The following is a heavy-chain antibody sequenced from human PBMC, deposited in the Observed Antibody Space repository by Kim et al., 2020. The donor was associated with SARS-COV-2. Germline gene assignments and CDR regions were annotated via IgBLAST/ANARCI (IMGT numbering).Heavy chain of an antibody. CDR2: ISYDGSKK. D-gene: IGHD3-10*01. V-gene: IGHV3-30*09. CDR3: ARDSGWFGTDYFDY. Sequence: GGSLRLSCAASGFTFSSYAMHWVRQAPGKGLEWVAVISYDGSKKNYADSVKGRFAISRDTSKNTLYLQMNSLRAEDTAVYYCARDSGWFGTDYFDYWGQGTLVTVSS. CDR1: GFTFSSYA. J-gene: IGHJ4*02.